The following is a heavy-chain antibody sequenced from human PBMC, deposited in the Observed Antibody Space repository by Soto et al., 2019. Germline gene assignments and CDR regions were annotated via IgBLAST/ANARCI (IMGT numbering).Heavy chain of an antibody. CDR2: ISYDGSNK. V-gene: IGHV3-30*18. D-gene: IGHD5-12*01. Sequence: GGSLRLSCAASGFTFSSYGMHWVRQAPGKGLEWVAVISYDGSNKYYADSVKGRFTISRDNSKNTLYLQMNSLRAEDTAVYYCAKDRDIVATIISFYFDYWGQGTLVTVSS. CDR3: AKDRDIVATIISFYFDY. J-gene: IGHJ4*02. CDR1: GFTFSSYG.